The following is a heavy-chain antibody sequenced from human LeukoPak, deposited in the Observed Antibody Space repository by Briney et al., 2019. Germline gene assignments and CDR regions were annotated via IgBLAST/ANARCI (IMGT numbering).Heavy chain of an antibody. Sequence: GGSLRLSCAASGFSLSNNAMSWVRQAPGKGLEWASAISGSGGSTYYADSVKGRFTISRDNSKNTLYLQMNSLRAEDTAVYYCAKSEGLRYFDWSRGYYFDYWGQGTLVTVSS. CDR3: AKSEGLRYFDWSRGYYFDY. J-gene: IGHJ4*02. CDR1: GFSLSNNA. V-gene: IGHV3-23*01. D-gene: IGHD3-9*01. CDR2: ISGSGGST.